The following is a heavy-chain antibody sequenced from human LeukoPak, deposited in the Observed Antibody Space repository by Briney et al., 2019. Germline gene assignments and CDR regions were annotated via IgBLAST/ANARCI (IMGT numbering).Heavy chain of an antibody. CDR1: GYTFTSYA. CDR2: INTNTGNP. V-gene: IGHV7-4-1*02. J-gene: IGHJ4*02. CDR3: ARVTQDCSRTSCYPVIDY. D-gene: IGHD2-2*01. Sequence: ASVTVSCTASGYTFTSYAINWVRQAPGQGLEWMGWINTNTGNPTYAQGFTGRFVFSLDTSVSTAYLQISSLKAEDTAVYYCARVTQDCSRTSCYPVIDYWGQGTLVTVFS.